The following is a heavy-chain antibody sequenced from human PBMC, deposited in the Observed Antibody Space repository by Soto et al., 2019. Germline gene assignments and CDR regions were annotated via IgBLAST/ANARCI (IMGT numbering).Heavy chain of an antibody. D-gene: IGHD2-2*02. CDR3: ARGGARYCSTTSCYTGNWFDP. CDR1: GGSVSSGSYY. CDR2: IYYSGST. J-gene: IGHJ5*02. Sequence: SETLSLTCTVSGGSVSSGSYYWSWIRQPPGKGLEWIGYIYYSGSTNYNPSLKSRVTISVDTSKNQFSLKLSSVTAADTAVYYCARGGARYCSTTSCYTGNWFDPWGQGTLVTVSS. V-gene: IGHV4-61*01.